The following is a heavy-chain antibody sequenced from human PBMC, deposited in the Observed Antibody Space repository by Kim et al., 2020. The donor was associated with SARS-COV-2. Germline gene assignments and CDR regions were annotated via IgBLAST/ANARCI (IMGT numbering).Heavy chain of an antibody. Sequence: NPTLKSRVTISVDTSKDQFSRKLSSVTAADTAVYYCARAGQWLAPDYFDYWGQGTLVTVSS. CDR3: ARAGQWLAPDYFDY. V-gene: IGHV4-59*01. J-gene: IGHJ4*02. D-gene: IGHD6-19*01.